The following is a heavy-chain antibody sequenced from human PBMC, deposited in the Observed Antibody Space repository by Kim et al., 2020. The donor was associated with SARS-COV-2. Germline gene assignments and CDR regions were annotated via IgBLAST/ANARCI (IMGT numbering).Heavy chain of an antibody. Sequence: GGSLRLSCSASGFTFSSYAMHWVRQAPGKGLEYVSAISSNGGSTYYADSVKGRFTISRDNSKNTLYLQMSSLRAEDTAVYYCVKAVSATLMTTVTTFKVWGQGTLVTVSS. V-gene: IGHV3-64D*09. CDR3: VKAVSATLMTTVTTFKV. D-gene: IGHD4-17*01. CDR1: GFTFSSYA. J-gene: IGHJ4*02. CDR2: ISSNGGST.